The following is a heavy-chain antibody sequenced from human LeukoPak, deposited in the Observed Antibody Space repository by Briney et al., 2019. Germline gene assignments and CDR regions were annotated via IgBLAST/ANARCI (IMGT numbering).Heavy chain of an antibody. Sequence: GASVKVSCKASGGTFSSYAISWVRQAPGQGLEWMGRIIPTLGIANYAQKFQGRVTITADKSTSTAYMELSSLRSEDTAVYYCARAVYYYDSSGHYAFDIWGQGTMVTVSS. J-gene: IGHJ3*02. CDR3: ARAVYYYDSSGHYAFDI. CDR2: IIPTLGIA. CDR1: GGTFSSYA. V-gene: IGHV1-69*04. D-gene: IGHD3-22*01.